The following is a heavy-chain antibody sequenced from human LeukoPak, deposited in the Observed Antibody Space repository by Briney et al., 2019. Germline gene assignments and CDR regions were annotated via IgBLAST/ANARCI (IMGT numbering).Heavy chain of an antibody. CDR3: ARRENDY. V-gene: IGHV1-2*06. CDR1: GYTFTGYY. Sequence: ASVKVSCTASGYTFTGYYIHWVRQAPGQGLEWMGRINPNSGGTNYAQEFQGRVTMTRDTSISTAYMELSRLRSDDTAVYYCARRENDYWGQGTLVTVSS. D-gene: IGHD1-26*01. CDR2: INPNSGGT. J-gene: IGHJ4*02.